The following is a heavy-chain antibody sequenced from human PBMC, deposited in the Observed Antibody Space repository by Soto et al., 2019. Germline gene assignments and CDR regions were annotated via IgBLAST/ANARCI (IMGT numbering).Heavy chain of an antibody. V-gene: IGHV2-26*01. J-gene: IGHJ5*02. CDR2: IFSNDEK. D-gene: IGHD3-10*01. CDR3: ARIQGYYGSGRWFDP. CDR1: GFSLSNARMG. Sequence: QVTLKESGPVLVKPTETLTLTCTVSGFSLSNARMGVSWIRQPPGKALEWLAHIFSNDEKSYSTSLKSRLTISKDTSKSQVVLTMSNMDPVDTATYYCARIQGYYGSGRWFDPWGQGTLVTVSS.